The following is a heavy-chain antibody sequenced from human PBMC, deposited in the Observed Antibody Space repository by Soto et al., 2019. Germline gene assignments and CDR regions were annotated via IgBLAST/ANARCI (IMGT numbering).Heavy chain of an antibody. D-gene: IGHD3-10*01. Sequence: EVQLVESGGDLVQPGGSLRLSCAACGFTFSSSWMHWVRQTPGKGLVWVSRINSDGSGTVYADSVKGRFTISKDIAKNTLYLQMNSLRAEDTAVYYCATAGEGYFASWGPGTLVTVSS. CDR3: ATAGEGYFAS. CDR1: GFTFSSSW. J-gene: IGHJ4*02. CDR2: INSDGSGT. V-gene: IGHV3-74*01.